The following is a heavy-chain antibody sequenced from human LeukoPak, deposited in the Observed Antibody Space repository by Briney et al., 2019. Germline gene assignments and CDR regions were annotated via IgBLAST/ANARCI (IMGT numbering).Heavy chain of an antibody. J-gene: IGHJ4*02. CDR3: AKDRGTTVTTPTDY. D-gene: IGHD4-17*01. Sequence: PGGSLRLSCAASGFTFSSYGMHWVRQAPGKGLEWVAVIWYDGSNKYYADSVKGRFTISRDNSKNTLYLQMNSLRAEDTAVYYCAKDRGTTVTTPTDYWGQGTLVTVSS. CDR2: IWYDGSNK. CDR1: GFTFSSYG. V-gene: IGHV3-33*06.